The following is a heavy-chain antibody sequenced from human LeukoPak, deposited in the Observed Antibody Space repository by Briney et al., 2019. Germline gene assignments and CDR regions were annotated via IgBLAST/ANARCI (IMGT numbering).Heavy chain of an antibody. Sequence: SETLSLTCTVSGDSISSSNYYWGWIRRPPGKGLEWIGSIYYSGSTYYNPSLKSRVTISVDTSKNQFSLKLSSVTAADTAVYYCARVLWFGEGGYYGMDVWGQGTTVTVSS. J-gene: IGHJ6*02. CDR1: GDSISSSNYY. D-gene: IGHD3-10*01. CDR3: ARVLWFGEGGYYGMDV. V-gene: IGHV4-39*07. CDR2: IYYSGST.